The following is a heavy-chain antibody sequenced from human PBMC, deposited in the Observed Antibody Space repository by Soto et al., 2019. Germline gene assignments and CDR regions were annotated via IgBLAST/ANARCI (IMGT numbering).Heavy chain of an antibody. V-gene: IGHV3-48*02. D-gene: IGHD6-19*01. CDR2: IGTSGTPV. CDR3: SRDPSPDSSGWYYFDY. J-gene: IGHJ4*02. CDR1: GFTFKTYN. Sequence: GGSLRLSCAASGFTFKTYNMNWVRQAPGKGLERVSYIGTSGTPVYYADSVKGRFTISRDNAKNSLFLQMHSLRDEDTALYFCSRDPSPDSSGWYYFDYWGKGTLVTVSS.